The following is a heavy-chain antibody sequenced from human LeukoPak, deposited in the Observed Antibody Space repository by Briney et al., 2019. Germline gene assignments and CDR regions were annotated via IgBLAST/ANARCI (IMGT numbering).Heavy chain of an antibody. V-gene: IGHV4-39*07. Sequence: SETLSLTCTVSGGSVSSSSYYWGWIRQPPGKGLEWIGSIYHSGSTNYNPSLKSRVTISVDKSKNQFSLKLSSVTAADTAVYYCARVVVAYYYYYGMDVWGQGTTVTVSS. CDR1: GGSVSSSSYY. J-gene: IGHJ6*02. CDR3: ARVVVAYYYYYGMDV. CDR2: IYHSGST. D-gene: IGHD2-15*01.